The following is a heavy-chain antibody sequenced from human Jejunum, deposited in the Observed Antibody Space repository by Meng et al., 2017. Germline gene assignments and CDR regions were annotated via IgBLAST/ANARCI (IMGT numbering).Heavy chain of an antibody. V-gene: IGHV3-15*05. CDR1: GFAFSDAW. CDR2: IKINHYGGTT. CDR3: YAEETTAITFEY. J-gene: IGHJ5*01. D-gene: IGHD4-23*01. Sequence: GESLKISCAASGFAFSDAWMSWVRQAPGKGLEWVGRIKINHYGGTTDYAAPVKGRFTIARDDSKNILYLQMNSLRAEDTAVYYCYAEETTAITFEYGGHGTLVTVSS.